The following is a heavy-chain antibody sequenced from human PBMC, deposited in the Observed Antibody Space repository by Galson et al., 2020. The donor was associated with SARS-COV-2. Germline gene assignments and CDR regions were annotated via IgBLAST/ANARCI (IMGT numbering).Heavy chain of an antibody. CDR2: IYYSGST. D-gene: IGHD5-12*01. J-gene: IGHJ3*02. CDR3: ARRRDIVVSKYAFDI. Sequence: ETSETLSLTCTVSGGSISSSSYYWGWIRQPPGKGLEWIGSIYYSGSTYYNPSLKSRVTISVDTSKNQFSLKLSSVTAADTAVYYCARRRDIVVSKYAFDIWGQGTMVTVSS. CDR1: GGSISSSSYY. V-gene: IGHV4-39*01.